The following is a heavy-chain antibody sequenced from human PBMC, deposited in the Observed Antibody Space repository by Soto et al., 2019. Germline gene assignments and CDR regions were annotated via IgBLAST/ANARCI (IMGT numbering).Heavy chain of an antibody. Sequence: QVQLQQWGAGLLKPSETLSLTCAVYGGSFSGYYWNWIRQPPGKGLEWIGAINHSGSTNYNPSLKGRVTISVDTSKNQFSLKLSSVTAADTAVYYCARGCGRIFDYWGQGTLVTVSS. J-gene: IGHJ4*02. D-gene: IGHD1-1*01. CDR3: ARGCGRIFDY. V-gene: IGHV4-34*01. CDR1: GGSFSGYY. CDR2: INHSGST.